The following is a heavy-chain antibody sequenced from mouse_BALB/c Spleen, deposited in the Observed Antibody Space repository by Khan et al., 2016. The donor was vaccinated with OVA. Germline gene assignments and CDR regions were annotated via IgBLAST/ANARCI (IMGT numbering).Heavy chain of an antibody. Sequence: QVRLQQSGPELVQPGASVKMSCKASGYTFTDYVMNWVKQRNGQGLEWIGQIYPGCGSTFYHEKFKGQATLSADSSSSTAYMQLSNLTSEDSAVYVCARALLDVFAYWAQGTLVTVSA. CDR1: GYTFTDYV. CDR2: IYPGCGST. V-gene: IGHV1-77*01. J-gene: IGHJ3*01. CDR3: ARALLDVFAY.